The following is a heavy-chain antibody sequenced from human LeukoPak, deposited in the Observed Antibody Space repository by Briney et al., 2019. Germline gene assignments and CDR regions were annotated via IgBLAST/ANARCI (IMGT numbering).Heavy chain of an antibody. CDR3: ARIHCSSTSCYRGDAFDI. Sequence: GASVKVSCKASGGTFSSYAISWVRQAPGQGLEWMGGIIPIFGTANYAQKFQGRVTITTDESTSTAYMELSSLRSEDTAVYYCARIHCSSTSCYRGDAFDIWGRGTMVTVSS. CDR1: GGTFSSYA. CDR2: IIPIFGTA. V-gene: IGHV1-69*05. J-gene: IGHJ3*02. D-gene: IGHD2-2*02.